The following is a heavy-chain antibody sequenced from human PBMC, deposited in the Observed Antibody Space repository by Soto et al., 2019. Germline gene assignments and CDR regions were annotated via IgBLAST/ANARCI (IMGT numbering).Heavy chain of an antibody. J-gene: IGHJ6*02. CDR1: GFTFSSYG. V-gene: IGHV3-33*01. CDR2: IWYDGSNK. CDR3: ARDGDFWSGTGRYYYGMDV. D-gene: IGHD3-3*01. Sequence: GGSLRLSCAASGFTFSSYGMHWVRQAPGKGLEWVAVIWYDGSNKYYADSVKGRFTISRDNSKNTLYLQMNSLRAEDTAVYYCARDGDFWSGTGRYYYGMDVWGQGTTVTVSS.